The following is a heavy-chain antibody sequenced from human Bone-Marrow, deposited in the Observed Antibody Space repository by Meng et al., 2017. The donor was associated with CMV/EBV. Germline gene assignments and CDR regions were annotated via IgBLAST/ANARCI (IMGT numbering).Heavy chain of an antibody. V-gene: IGHV3-74*01. CDR3: ARGGPRIPYYGMDV. CDR1: GFTFSSYW. D-gene: IGHD3-16*01. Sequence: GESLKISCAASGFTFSSYWMHWVRQAPGKGLVWVSRINSDGSSTSYADSVKGRFTISRDNAKNTLYLQMNSLRAEDTAVYYCARGGPRIPYYGMDVWGQGTTVTVSS. CDR2: INSDGSST. J-gene: IGHJ6*02.